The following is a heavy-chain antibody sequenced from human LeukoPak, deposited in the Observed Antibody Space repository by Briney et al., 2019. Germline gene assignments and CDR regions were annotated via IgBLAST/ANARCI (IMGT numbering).Heavy chain of an antibody. D-gene: IGHD3-22*01. CDR2: IKQDGSEK. CDR1: GPTFSSYW. Sequence: GGSLRLSCAASGPTFSSYWMSWARQAPGKGLEGVANIKQDGSEKYYVDSVKGRFTISRDNAKNSLYLQMNSLRAEDTAVYYCARDLTTLIDYYDSSGPIDYWGQGTLVTVSS. V-gene: IGHV3-7*01. J-gene: IGHJ4*02. CDR3: ARDLTTLIDYYDSSGPIDY.